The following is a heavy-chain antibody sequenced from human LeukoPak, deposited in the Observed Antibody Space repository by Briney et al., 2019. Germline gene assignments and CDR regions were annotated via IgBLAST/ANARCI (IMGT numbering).Heavy chain of an antibody. V-gene: IGHV3-7*01. CDR3: ARDDYVWGVNYYYYYMDV. CDR1: GFTFSNFG. D-gene: IGHD3-16*01. CDR2: IKQDGSEK. J-gene: IGHJ6*03. Sequence: GGSLRLSCAASGFTFSNFGMHWVRQAPGKGLEWVANIKQDGSEKYYVDSVKGRFTISRDNAKNSLYLQMNSLRAEDTAVYYCARDDYVWGVNYYYYYMDVWGKGTTVTVSS.